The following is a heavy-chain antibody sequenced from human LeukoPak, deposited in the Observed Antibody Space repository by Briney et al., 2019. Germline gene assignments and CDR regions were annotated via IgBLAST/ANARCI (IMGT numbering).Heavy chain of an antibody. CDR2: ISWNSGSV. D-gene: IGHD5-24*01. Sequence: PGRSLRLSCAASGFTFDDYAMHWVRQAPGKGLEWVSGISWNSGSVAYADSVKGRFTISRDNAKSSLYLQMNSLRAEDTALYYCAKGRSRRSRPQGDYWGQGTLVTVSS. CDR3: AKGRSRRSRPQGDY. J-gene: IGHJ4*02. V-gene: IGHV3-9*01. CDR1: GFTFDDYA.